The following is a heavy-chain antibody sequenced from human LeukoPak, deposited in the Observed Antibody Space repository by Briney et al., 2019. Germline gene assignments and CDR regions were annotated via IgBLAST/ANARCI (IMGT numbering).Heavy chain of an antibody. J-gene: IGHJ4*02. CDR1: GFTFSSYG. D-gene: IGHD3-3*01. Sequence: GGSLRLSCAASGFTFSSYGMHWVRQAPGKGLEWVAFIRYDGSNKYYADSVKGRFTISRDNSKNTLYLQMNSLRAEDTAVYYCAPGGYCDFWSGYRPFDYWGQGTLVTVSS. CDR3: APGGYCDFWSGYRPFDY. V-gene: IGHV3-30*02. CDR2: IRYDGSNK.